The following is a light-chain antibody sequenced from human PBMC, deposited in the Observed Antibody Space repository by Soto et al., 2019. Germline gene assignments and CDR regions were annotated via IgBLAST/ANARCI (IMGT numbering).Light chain of an antibody. Sequence: EIVLTQSPATLSLSPGERATLSCRASQSVSSYLAWYQQKPGHAPRLLIYDASNRATGIPARFSGSGSGTDFTLTISSLEPEDFVVYYCQQRSHWPPYTFGQGTKLEIK. CDR1: QSVSSY. V-gene: IGKV3-11*01. CDR3: QQRSHWPPYT. J-gene: IGKJ2*01. CDR2: DAS.